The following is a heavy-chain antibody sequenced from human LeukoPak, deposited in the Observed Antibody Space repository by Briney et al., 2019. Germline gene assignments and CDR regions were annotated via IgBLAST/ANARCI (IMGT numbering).Heavy chain of an antibody. D-gene: IGHD2-2*01. Sequence: ASVKVSCKASGYTFTSYGISWVRQAPGQGLEWMGWISAYNGNTNYAQKLQGRVTMTTDTSTSIAYMELRSLRSDDTAVYYCARDQRRCSSTSCPFDYWGQGTLVTVSS. CDR2: ISAYNGNT. CDR3: ARDQRRCSSTSCPFDY. J-gene: IGHJ4*02. CDR1: GYTFTSYG. V-gene: IGHV1-18*01.